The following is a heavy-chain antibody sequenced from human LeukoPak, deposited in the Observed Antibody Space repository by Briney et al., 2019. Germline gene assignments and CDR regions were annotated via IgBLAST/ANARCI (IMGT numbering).Heavy chain of an antibody. D-gene: IGHD3-10*01. Sequence: GGSLRLSCAASGFTFSSSGMIWVRQAPGKGLEWVSAISGSGGSTYYADSVKGRFTISRDNSKNTLYLQMNSLRAEDTAVYYCAKDARITMVRGVEPFDYWGQGTLVTVSS. CDR3: AKDARITMVRGVEPFDY. CDR2: ISGSGGST. J-gene: IGHJ4*02. CDR1: GFTFSSSG. V-gene: IGHV3-23*01.